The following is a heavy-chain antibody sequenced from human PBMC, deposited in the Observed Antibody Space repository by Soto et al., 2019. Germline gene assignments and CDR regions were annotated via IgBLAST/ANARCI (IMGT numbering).Heavy chain of an antibody. CDR3: AIGPIQLWPLDY. CDR1: GYTFTSYA. J-gene: IGHJ4*02. CDR2: INAGNGNT. V-gene: IGHV1-3*01. D-gene: IGHD5-18*01. Sequence: QVQLVQSGAEVKKPGASVKVSCKASGYTFTSYAMHWVRQAPGQRLEWMGWINAGNGNTKYSQKFQGRVTITRDTSASTAYMELSSLRSEDTAVYYCAIGPIQLWPLDYWGQGTLVTVSS.